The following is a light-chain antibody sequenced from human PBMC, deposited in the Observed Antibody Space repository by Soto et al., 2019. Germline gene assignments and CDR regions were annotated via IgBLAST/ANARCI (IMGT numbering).Light chain of an antibody. V-gene: IGKV1-12*01. CDR2: SAS. J-gene: IGKJ4*01. CDR3: QQANSFLLT. Sequence: DIQMTQSPSSVSASVGDRVTITCRASQGISSRLAWYQQKPGKAPKLLIYSASSLQSGVPSRFIVSGSGTDFTLPTSTLQPEDFGSYSFQQANSFLLTFGGGTKVEIK. CDR1: QGISSR.